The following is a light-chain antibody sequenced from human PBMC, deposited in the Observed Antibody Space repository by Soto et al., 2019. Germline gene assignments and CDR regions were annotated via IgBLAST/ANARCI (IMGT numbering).Light chain of an antibody. CDR3: QQSFSMPWT. Sequence: DIQMTQSPSTLSGSVGDRVTITCRASQTISSWLAWYQQEPGKAPKLLIYKASTLKSGVPSRFSGSGSGTDFTLTISTLQPEDSATYFCQQSFSMPWTFGQGTKV. V-gene: IGKV1-5*03. J-gene: IGKJ1*01. CDR2: KAS. CDR1: QTISSW.